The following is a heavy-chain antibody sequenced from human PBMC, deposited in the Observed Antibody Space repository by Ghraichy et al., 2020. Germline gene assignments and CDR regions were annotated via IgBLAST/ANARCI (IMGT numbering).Heavy chain of an antibody. CDR3: ARKVVQARSFDY. CDR1: GGSISSGGYY. J-gene: IGHJ4*02. D-gene: IGHD2-2*01. V-gene: IGHV4-31*03. CDR2: IYYSGST. Sequence: SETLSLTCTVSGGSISSGGYYWSWIRQHPGKGLEWIGYIYYSGSTYYNPSLKSRVTISVDTSKNQFSLKLSSVTAADTAVYYCARKVVQARSFDYWGQGTLVTVSS.